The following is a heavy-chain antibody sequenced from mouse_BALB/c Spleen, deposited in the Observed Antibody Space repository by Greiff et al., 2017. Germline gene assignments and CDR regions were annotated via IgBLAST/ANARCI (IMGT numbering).Heavy chain of an antibody. CDR2: ISSGGST. CDR1: GFTFSSYA. Sequence: DVKLVESGGGLVKPGGSLKLSCAASGFTFSSYAMSWVRQTPEKRLEWVASISSGGSTYYPDSVKGRFTISRDNARNILYLQMSSLRSEDTAMYYCARQIDGYYGNYYAMDYWGQGTSVTVSA. V-gene: IGHV5-6-5*01. D-gene: IGHD2-3*01. CDR3: ARQIDGYYGNYYAMDY. J-gene: IGHJ4*01.